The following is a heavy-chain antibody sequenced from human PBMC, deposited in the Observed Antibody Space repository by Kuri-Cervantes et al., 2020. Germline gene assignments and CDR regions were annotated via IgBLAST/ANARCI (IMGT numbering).Heavy chain of an antibody. CDR1: GFTFSGFW. V-gene: IGHV3-7*01. D-gene: IGHD3-10*01. J-gene: IGHJ4*02. Sequence: GESLKISCAASGFTFSGFWMSWVRLAPGKGLEWLAHVKQNGGEKYYADSVKGRFTISRDNSKNTLYLQMNSLRAEDTAVYYCANTYYYGSGTSFDYWGQGTLVTVSS. CDR3: ANTYYYGSGTSFDY. CDR2: VKQNGGEK.